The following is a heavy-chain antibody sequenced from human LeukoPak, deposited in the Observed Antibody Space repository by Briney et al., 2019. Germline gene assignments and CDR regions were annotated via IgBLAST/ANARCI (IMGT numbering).Heavy chain of an antibody. V-gene: IGHV4-61*02. CDR2: IYTSGST. CDR1: GGSISSGSYY. CDR3: ARVCSTSCYDAFDI. D-gene: IGHD2-2*01. Sequence: SETLSLTCTVSGGSISSGSYYWSWIRQPAGKGLEWIGRIYTSGSTNYNPSLKSRVTMSVDTSKNQFSLKLSSVTAADTAVYYCARVCSTSCYDAFDIWGQGTMVTVSS. J-gene: IGHJ3*02.